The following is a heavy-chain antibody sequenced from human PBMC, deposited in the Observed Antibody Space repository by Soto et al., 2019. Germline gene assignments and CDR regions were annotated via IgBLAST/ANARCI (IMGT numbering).Heavy chain of an antibody. CDR2: ISPFIGNT. Sequence: QVHLVQSGAEVKKPGASVKVSCKTSGYTFTSYGISWVRQAPGQGLEWMGWISPFIGNTNYAQKFQGRVTMTTDTSTSTAYMDLTSLRSDDMAVYYCATGRSSSSGTNDYWGQGTLVTVSS. CDR3: ATGRSSSSGTNDY. J-gene: IGHJ4*02. CDR1: GYTFTSYG. D-gene: IGHD6-6*01. V-gene: IGHV1-18*03.